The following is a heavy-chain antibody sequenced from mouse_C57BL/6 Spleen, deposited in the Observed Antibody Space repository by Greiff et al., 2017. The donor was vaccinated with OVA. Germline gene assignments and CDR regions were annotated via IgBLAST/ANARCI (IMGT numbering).Heavy chain of an antibody. CDR2: LDPSASDT. Sequence: QVQLQQPGAELVRPGSSVKLSCKASGSTFTSYCMHWVQQRPIQGLDWIGNLDPSASDTPYNQKCKDKATLTVDKSSSTAYMQLSSLTSEDWAGDYCARGGTGKNGDDWGQGTTRT. V-gene: IGHV1-52*01. CDR3: ARGGTGKNGDD. CDR1: GSTFTSYC. J-gene: IGHJ2*01.